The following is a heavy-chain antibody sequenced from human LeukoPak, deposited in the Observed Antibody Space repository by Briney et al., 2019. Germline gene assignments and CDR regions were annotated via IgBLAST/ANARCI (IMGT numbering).Heavy chain of an antibody. D-gene: IGHD2-8*01. J-gene: IGHJ5*02. V-gene: IGHV3-23*01. CDR3: AKFARIVLMVYAISEGNWFDP. CDR1: GFTFSSSA. CDR2: ISGSGGST. Sequence: GGSLRLSCAASGFTFSSSAMSWVRQAPGKGLEWVSAISGSGGSTYYADSVKGRFTISRDNSKNTLYLQMNSLRAEDTAVYYCAKFARIVLMVYAISEGNWFDPWGQGTLVTVSS.